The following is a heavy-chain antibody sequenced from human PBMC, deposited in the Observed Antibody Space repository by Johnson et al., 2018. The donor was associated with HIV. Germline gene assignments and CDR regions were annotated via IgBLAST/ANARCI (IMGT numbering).Heavy chain of an antibody. Sequence: VQLVESGGGLVQPGGSLILSCAASGFTFSSYWMHWVRQAPGKGLVWVSRISSDGSSIYYADSVKGRFTISRDNSKNTLYLQMNSLRAEDTAVYYCANLAASAAFDIWGQGTMVTVSS. CDR3: ANLAASAAFDI. CDR1: GFTFSSYW. CDR2: ISSDGSSI. D-gene: IGHD6-25*01. J-gene: IGHJ3*02. V-gene: IGHV3-74*02.